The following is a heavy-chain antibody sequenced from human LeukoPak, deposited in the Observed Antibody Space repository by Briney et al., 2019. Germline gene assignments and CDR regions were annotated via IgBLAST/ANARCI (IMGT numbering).Heavy chain of an antibody. J-gene: IGHJ3*02. Sequence: GGSLSLSCAASGFTFSSYGMHWARQAPGKGREWVAVIWYDGSTKYNADPVKGRFTISRDNSKNTLYLQMNSLRAEDTAVYYCARDCIPDAFDIWGQGTMVTVSS. CDR3: ARDCIPDAFDI. CDR2: IWYDGSTK. CDR1: GFTFSSYG. V-gene: IGHV3-33*01. D-gene: IGHD2-2*02.